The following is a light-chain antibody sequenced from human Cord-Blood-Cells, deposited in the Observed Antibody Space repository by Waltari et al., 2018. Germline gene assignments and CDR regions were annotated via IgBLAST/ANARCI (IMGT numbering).Light chain of an antibody. J-gene: IGLJ3*02. Sequence: SSELTQDPALAVALGQTVRITCQGDRLRSYYASWYQQKPGQAPVLVIYGKNNRPSGIPDRFSGSSSGNTASLTITGAQAEDEADYYCNSRDSSGNHWVFGGGTKLTVL. V-gene: IGLV3-19*01. CDR1: RLRSYY. CDR2: GKN. CDR3: NSRDSSGNHWV.